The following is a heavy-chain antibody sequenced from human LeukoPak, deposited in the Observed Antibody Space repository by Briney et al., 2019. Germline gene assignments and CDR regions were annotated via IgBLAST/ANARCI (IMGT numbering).Heavy chain of an antibody. D-gene: IGHD5-18*01. V-gene: IGHV3-21*01. CDR3: ARGWGYSYGYVDY. CDR2: ISSSSSYI. Sequence: GGSLRLSCAASGFTFSSYSMSWVRQAPGKGLEWVSSISSSSSYIYYVDSVKGRFTISRDNAKNSLYLQMNSLRAEDTAVYYCARGWGYSYGYVDYGGQGTLVTVSS. J-gene: IGHJ4*02. CDR1: GFTFSSYS.